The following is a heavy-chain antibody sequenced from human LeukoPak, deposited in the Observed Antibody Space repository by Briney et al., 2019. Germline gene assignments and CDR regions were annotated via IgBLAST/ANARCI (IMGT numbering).Heavy chain of an antibody. D-gene: IGHD4-17*01. V-gene: IGHV1-2*06. J-gene: IGHJ4*02. CDR3: ARVLASYGEYHY. CDR2: INPNSGGT. CDR1: GYTFTCYY. Sequence: SSEKVSCKASGYTFTCYYMHWVRQAPGQGLEWMGRINPNSGGTNYAQKFQGRGTMTRDTSIRTAYMEQCRLRSDDTAVYYCARVLASYGEYHYWVQGTLVTVSS.